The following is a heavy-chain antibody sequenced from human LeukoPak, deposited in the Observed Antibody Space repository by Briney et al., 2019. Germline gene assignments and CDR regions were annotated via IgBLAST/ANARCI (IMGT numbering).Heavy chain of an antibody. V-gene: IGHV3-30-3*01. J-gene: IGHJ4*02. D-gene: IGHD3-10*01. CDR3: ARDYYGSGRYIDY. CDR2: ISYDGSNK. CDR1: GFTFSSYA. Sequence: GGSLRLSCAASGFTFSSYAMHWVRQASGEGLEWVAVISYDGSNKYYADSVKGRFTISRDNSKNTLYLQMNSLRAEDTAVYYCARDYYGSGRYIDYWGQGTLVTVSS.